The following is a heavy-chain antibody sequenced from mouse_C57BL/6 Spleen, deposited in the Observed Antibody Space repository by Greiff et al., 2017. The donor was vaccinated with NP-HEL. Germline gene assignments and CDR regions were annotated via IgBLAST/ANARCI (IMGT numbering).Heavy chain of an antibody. CDR2: IYPRSGNT. V-gene: IGHV1-81*01. Sequence: QVQLKESGAELARPGASVKLSCKASGYTFTSYGISWVKQRTGQGLEWIGEIYPRSGNTYYNEKFKGKATLTADKSSSTAYMELRSLTSEDSAVYFCAKGGDYDPLDYWGQGTTLTVSS. CDR1: GYTFTSYG. CDR3: AKGGDYDPLDY. D-gene: IGHD2-4*01. J-gene: IGHJ2*01.